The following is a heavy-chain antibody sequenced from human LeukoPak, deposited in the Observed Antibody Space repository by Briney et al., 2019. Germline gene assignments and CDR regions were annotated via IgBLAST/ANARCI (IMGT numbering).Heavy chain of an antibody. CDR1: GGTFSSYA. D-gene: IGHD6-6*01. CDR2: IIPIFGTA. CDR3: ARRRLIAARLSDAFDI. V-gene: IGHV1-69*13. Sequence: RASVKVSCKASGGTFSSYAISWVRQAPGQGLEWMGGIIPIFGTANYAQKFQGRVTITADESTSTAYMELSSLRSEDTAVYYCARRRLIAARLSDAFDIWGQGTMVTVSS. J-gene: IGHJ3*02.